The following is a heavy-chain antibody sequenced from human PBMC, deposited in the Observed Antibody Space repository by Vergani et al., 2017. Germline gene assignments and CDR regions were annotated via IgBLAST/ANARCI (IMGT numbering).Heavy chain of an antibody. V-gene: IGHV4-39*01. CDR3: ARTLIFILRYFHWAL. CDR2: IYHSGGA. Sequence: QLHLQESGPGLVKPSETLSLTCTVSGGSITSSSYYWGWIRQPPGKGVEWIGNIYHSGGAYYNPSLKGRFNISVDTSKNQFSLAVTSVTAADTAIYFCARTLIFILRYFHWALWGQGTLVTVSS. CDR1: GGSITSSSYY. J-gene: IGHJ4*02. D-gene: IGHD3-9*01.